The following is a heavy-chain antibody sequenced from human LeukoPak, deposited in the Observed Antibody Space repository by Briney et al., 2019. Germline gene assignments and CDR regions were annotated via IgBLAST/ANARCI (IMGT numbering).Heavy chain of an antibody. CDR3: ARDLWGANHYFDY. J-gene: IGHJ4*02. CDR1: GGSISSGGYY. Sequence: SETLSLTCTVSGGSISSGGYYWSWIRQHPGKGLEWIGYIYYSGITYYNPSLKSRVTISVDTSKNQFSLKLSSVTAADTAVYYCARDLWGANHYFDYWGQGTLVTVSS. CDR2: IYYSGIT. D-gene: IGHD7-27*01. V-gene: IGHV4-31*03.